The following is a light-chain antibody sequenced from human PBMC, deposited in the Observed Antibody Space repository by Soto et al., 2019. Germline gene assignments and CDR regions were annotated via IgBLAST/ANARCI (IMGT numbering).Light chain of an antibody. CDR3: CSYAGSSTVV. J-gene: IGLJ2*01. CDR2: EGS. V-gene: IGLV2-23*01. CDR1: SSDVGTYNL. Sequence: QSALTQPASVSGAPGQSIIIPCTGTSSDVGTYNLVSWYQQHPGTAPKLMIYEGSKRPSGVSNRFSGSKSGNTASLTISGLQAEDEADYYCCSYAGSSTVVFGGGTKVTVL.